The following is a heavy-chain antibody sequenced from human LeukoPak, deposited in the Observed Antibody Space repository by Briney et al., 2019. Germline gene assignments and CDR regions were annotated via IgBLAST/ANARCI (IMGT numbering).Heavy chain of an antibody. CDR3: ARGSGYCSSTSCPSVWFDP. J-gene: IGHJ5*02. V-gene: IGHV4-61*02. D-gene: IGHD2-2*01. CDR2: IYTSGST. Sequence: PSQTLSLTCTVSGGSISSGSYYWSWLRQPAGTGLEWIGRIYTSGSTNYNPSLKSGVTISVDTSKNQFSLKLSSVTAADTAVYYCARGSGYCSSTSCPSVWFDPWGQGTLVTVSS. CDR1: GGSISSGSYY.